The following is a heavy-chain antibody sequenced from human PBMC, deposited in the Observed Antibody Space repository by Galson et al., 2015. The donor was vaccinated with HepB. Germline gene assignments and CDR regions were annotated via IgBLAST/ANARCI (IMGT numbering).Heavy chain of an antibody. CDR3: ATSLTFGGAKSRGYFDY. V-gene: IGHV1-69-2*01. D-gene: IGHD3-16*01. CDR1: GYTFTDYY. J-gene: IGHJ4*02. Sequence: VKVSCKVSGYTFTDYYMHWVQQAPGKGLEWMGLLDPEDGETIYAEKFQDRVTITADTSTDTAYMELSSLRSEDTAVYYCATSLTFGGAKSRGYFDYWGQGTLVTVSS. CDR2: LDPEDGET.